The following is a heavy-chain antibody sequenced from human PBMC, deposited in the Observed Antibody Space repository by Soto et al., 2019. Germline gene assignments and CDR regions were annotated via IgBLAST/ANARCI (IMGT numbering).Heavy chain of an antibody. Sequence: GGSLRLSCAASGFTFSSYWMHWVRQAPGKGLEWVSRMNMDGNRISYVDSVKGRCTISRDNAKNTFYMEMNSARVEDTAMYYCAREGIAAGGPENYYYYGMDVWGQGTTVTVSS. V-gene: IGHV3-74*01. CDR2: MNMDGNRI. D-gene: IGHD6-13*01. J-gene: IGHJ6*02. CDR3: AREGIAAGGPENYYYYGMDV. CDR1: GFTFSSYW.